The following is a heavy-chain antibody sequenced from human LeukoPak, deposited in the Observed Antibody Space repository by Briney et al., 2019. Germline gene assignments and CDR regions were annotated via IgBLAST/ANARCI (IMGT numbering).Heavy chain of an antibody. Sequence: SETLSLTCTVSGGSISSYYWSWIRQAPGKGLEWIGYIYYSGSTNYNPSLKSRVIISVDTSKNQFSLKLSSVTAADTAVYYCASGLGYRGYFDYWGQGTLVTVSS. CDR2: IYYSGST. V-gene: IGHV4-59*01. D-gene: IGHD3-16*01. CDR3: ASGLGYRGYFDY. CDR1: GGSISSYY. J-gene: IGHJ4*02.